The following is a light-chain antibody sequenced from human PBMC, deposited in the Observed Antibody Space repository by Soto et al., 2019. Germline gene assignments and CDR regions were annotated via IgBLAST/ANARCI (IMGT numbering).Light chain of an antibody. CDR2: DVT. V-gene: IGLV2-14*01. CDR3: SSYTSSSTLDV. Sequence: QSALTQPASVSGSPGQSITISCTGTSSDVGDNNYVSWYQQHPGIAPKLMIYDVTHRPSGISNRFSGSKSGNTASLTISGLQAEDEADYYCSSYTSSSTLDVFGTGTKLTVL. CDR1: SSDVGDNNY. J-gene: IGLJ1*01.